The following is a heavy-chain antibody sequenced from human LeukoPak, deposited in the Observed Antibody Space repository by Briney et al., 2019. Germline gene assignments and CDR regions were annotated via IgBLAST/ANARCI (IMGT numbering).Heavy chain of an antibody. CDR3: ARHSGPYSSSWFDY. CDR1: GGSISSSSFY. V-gene: IGHV4-39*01. J-gene: IGHJ5*01. Sequence: SETLSLTCTVSGGSISSSSFYWGWIRQPPGKGLEWIGSTYYSGSTYYNPSLKSRVTISVDTSKNQFSLKPSSVTAADTAVYYCARHSGPYSSSWFDYWGQGTLVTVSS. D-gene: IGHD6-13*01. CDR2: TYYSGST.